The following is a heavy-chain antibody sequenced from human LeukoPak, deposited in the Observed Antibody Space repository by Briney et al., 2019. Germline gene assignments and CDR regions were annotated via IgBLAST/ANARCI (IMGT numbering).Heavy chain of an antibody. D-gene: IGHD1-14*01. CDR3: ARLTTKNYYYSYMDV. CDR2: IYTSGST. J-gene: IGHJ6*03. Sequence: SETLSLTCTVSGGSISSYYWSWLRQPPGKGLEWIAYIYTSGSTSYNTSLKRRVTISLDTSKNQFSLKLTSVTAADTAVYYCARLTTKNYYYSYMDVWGKGTTVTVSS. V-gene: IGHV4-4*09. CDR1: GGSISSYY.